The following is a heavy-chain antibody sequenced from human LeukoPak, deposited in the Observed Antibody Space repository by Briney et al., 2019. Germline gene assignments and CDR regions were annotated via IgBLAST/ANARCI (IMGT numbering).Heavy chain of an antibody. CDR2: IYYSGST. J-gene: IGHJ4*02. Sequence: PSETLSLTCTVSGGSMSPYHWGWIRQPPGKGLEWIGYIYYSGSTNYNPSLKSRVTISVDTSKNQFSLKLSSVTAADTAVYYCARDEVGASYSLLVYWGQGTLVTVSS. V-gene: IGHV4-59*01. CDR3: ARDEVGASYSLLVY. CDR1: GGSMSPYH. D-gene: IGHD1-26*01.